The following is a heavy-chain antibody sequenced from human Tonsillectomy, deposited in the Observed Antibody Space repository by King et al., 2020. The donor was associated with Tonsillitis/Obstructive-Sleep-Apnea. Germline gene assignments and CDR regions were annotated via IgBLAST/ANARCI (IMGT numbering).Heavy chain of an antibody. Sequence: VQLQQWGAGLLKPSETLSLTCAVYGGSFSGYYWSWIRQPPGKGLEWIGEINHSGSTNYNPSLKSRVTISVDTSKNQFSLKLSSVTAADTAVYYCARVVDFWGSGSWGQGTLVTVSS. CDR2: INHSGST. D-gene: IGHD3-3*01. J-gene: IGHJ5*02. V-gene: IGHV4-34*01. CDR1: GGSFSGYY. CDR3: ARVVDFWGSGS.